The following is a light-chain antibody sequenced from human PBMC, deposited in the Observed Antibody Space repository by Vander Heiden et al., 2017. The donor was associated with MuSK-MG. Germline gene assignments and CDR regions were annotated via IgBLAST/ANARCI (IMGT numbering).Light chain of an antibody. V-gene: IGKV1-39*01. CDR3: QQRDSTPPT. Sequence: DIQMTQSPSSLSASVGDRVTITCRASQSISSYLNWYQQKPGKAPKLLIYAASSLQSGVPSRFSGSGSGTDFTLTISSLLPEDFATYYCQQRDSTPPTFGQGTKLXIK. CDR1: QSISSY. J-gene: IGKJ2*01. CDR2: AAS.